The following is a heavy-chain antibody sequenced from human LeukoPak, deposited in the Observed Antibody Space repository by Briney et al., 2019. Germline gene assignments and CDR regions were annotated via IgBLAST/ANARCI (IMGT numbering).Heavy chain of an antibody. CDR3: ARMSRIVVVPAAPLDY. J-gene: IGHJ4*02. CDR1: GFDFSSNA. D-gene: IGHD2-2*01. CDR2: ISGSAIST. V-gene: IGHV3-23*01. Sequence: GGSLRLSCAASGFDFSSNAMSWVRQAPGKGLEWVSAISGSAISTSYADSVKGRFTISRDNSKNTLYLQINSLRAEDTALYYCARMSRIVVVPAAPLDYWGQGTLLTVSS.